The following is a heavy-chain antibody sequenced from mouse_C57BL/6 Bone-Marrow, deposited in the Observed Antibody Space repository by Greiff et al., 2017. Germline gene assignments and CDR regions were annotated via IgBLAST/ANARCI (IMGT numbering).Heavy chain of an antibody. CDR3: ARRDYGSSPWFAY. Sequence: EVMLVESGAELARPGASVKISCKASGYTFTDYYMNWVKQSHGKSLEWIGDINPNNGGTSYNQKFKGKATLTVDKSSSTAYMELRSLTSEDSAVYYCARRDYGSSPWFAYWGQGTLVTVSA. CDR1: GYTFTDYY. CDR2: INPNNGGT. J-gene: IGHJ3*01. D-gene: IGHD1-1*01. V-gene: IGHV1-26*01.